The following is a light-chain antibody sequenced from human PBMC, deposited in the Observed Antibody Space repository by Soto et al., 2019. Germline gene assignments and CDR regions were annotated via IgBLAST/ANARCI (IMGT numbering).Light chain of an antibody. J-gene: IGKJ1*01. Sequence: ESVLTQSPGTLSLSPGERAALSCRASQSVSSSYLAWYQQKSGQAPRLLIYGASSRAIHTPDRFSGSGSGTDFTLTISGLEPEDFAVYYCQHFGNSLWTFGQGTKVEI. CDR2: GAS. CDR3: QHFGNSLWT. CDR1: QSVSSSY. V-gene: IGKV3-20*01.